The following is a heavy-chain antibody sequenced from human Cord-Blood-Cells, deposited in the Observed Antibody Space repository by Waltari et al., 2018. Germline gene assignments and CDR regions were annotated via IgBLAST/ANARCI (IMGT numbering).Heavy chain of an antibody. D-gene: IGHD6-6*01. CDR2: IWYDGSNK. Sequence: QVQLVESGGGVVQPGRSLRLSCAASGFTFSSYGMHWFRQAPGKGLEWVAVIWYDGSNKYYADSVKGRFTISRDNSKNTLYLQMNSLRAEDTAVYYCARRGSSSYYFDYWGQGTLVTVSS. V-gene: IGHV3-33*01. CDR3: ARRGSSSYYFDY. CDR1: GFTFSSYG. J-gene: IGHJ4*02.